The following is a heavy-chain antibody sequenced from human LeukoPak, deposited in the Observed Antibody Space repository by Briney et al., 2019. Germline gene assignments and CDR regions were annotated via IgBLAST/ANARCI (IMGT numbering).Heavy chain of an antibody. D-gene: IGHD3-16*01. Sequence: PGGSLRLSCAASGFTFSSYEMNWVRQAPGKGLEWVAFIRYDGSNKYYADSVKGRFTISRDNSKNTLYLQMNSLRAEDTAVYYCAKEGRRFEIDYWGQGTLVTVSS. J-gene: IGHJ4*02. V-gene: IGHV3-30*02. CDR1: GFTFSSYE. CDR3: AKEGRRFEIDY. CDR2: IRYDGSNK.